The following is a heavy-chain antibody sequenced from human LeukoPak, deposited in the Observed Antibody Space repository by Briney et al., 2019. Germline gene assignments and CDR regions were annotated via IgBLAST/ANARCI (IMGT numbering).Heavy chain of an antibody. D-gene: IGHD3-16*02. V-gene: IGHV3-21*04. Sequence: GGSLRLSCAASGFTFSSYSMNWVRQAPGKGLEWVSSISSSSSYIYYADSVKGRFTISRDNSKNTLYLQMNSLRAEDTAVYYSAKESLITFGGVIETDYWGQGTLVTVSS. CDR1: GFTFSSYS. CDR2: ISSSSSYI. J-gene: IGHJ4*02. CDR3: AKESLITFGGVIETDY.